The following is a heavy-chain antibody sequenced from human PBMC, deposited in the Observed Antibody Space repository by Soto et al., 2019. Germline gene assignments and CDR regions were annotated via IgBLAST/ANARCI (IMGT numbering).Heavy chain of an antibody. J-gene: IGHJ4*02. V-gene: IGHV3-30*18. CDR2: ISSDGSDT. CDR1: GFTFSSFG. D-gene: IGHD1-26*01. CDR3: AKDRPYIGSY. Sequence: QVQLVESGGGVVQPGRSLRLSCAASGFTFSSFGMHWVRQAPGKALEWMAVISSDGSDTYYADSVKGRFTISRDNSKNMLYLQMNSLRVEDTAVYYCAKDRPYIGSYWGQGILVTVSS.